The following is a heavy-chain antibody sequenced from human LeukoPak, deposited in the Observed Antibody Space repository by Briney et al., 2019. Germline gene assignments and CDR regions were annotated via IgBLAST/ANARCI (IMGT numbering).Heavy chain of an antibody. Sequence: QPGGSLRLSCAASGFTFSSYGMHWVRQAPDKGLEWVAVISYDGSNKYYADSVKGRFTISRDNAKNSLYLQINSLRAEDTAVYYCARSSYSSSSSVWGQGTMVTVSS. V-gene: IGHV3-30*03. J-gene: IGHJ3*01. CDR1: GFTFSSYG. D-gene: IGHD6-6*01. CDR3: ARSSYSSSSSV. CDR2: ISYDGSNK.